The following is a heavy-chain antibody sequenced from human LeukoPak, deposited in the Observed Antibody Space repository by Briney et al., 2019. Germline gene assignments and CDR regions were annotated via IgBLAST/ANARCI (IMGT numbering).Heavy chain of an antibody. V-gene: IGHV1-8*01. D-gene: IGHD6-13*01. CDR2: MNPNSGNT. Sequence: ASVKVSCKASGYTFTSYDINWVRQATGQGLEWMGWMNPNSGNTGYAQKFQGRVTMTRDMSTSTVYMELSSLRSEDTAVYYCARVRRIAAAGPPQRYYYYMDVWGKGTTVTVSS. CDR1: GYTFTSYD. J-gene: IGHJ6*03. CDR3: ARVRRIAAAGPPQRYYYYMDV.